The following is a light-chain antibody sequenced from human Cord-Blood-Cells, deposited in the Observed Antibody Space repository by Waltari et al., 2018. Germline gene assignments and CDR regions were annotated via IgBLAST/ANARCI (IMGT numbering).Light chain of an antibody. J-gene: IGLJ1*01. Sequence: QSALTQPASVSGSPGQSITISCTGTSSDVGSYNLGSWYQQHPGKAPKLMTYEGSKRPSGVSNRFSGSKSGNTASLTISGLQAEDEADYYCCSYAGSSTYVFGTGTKVTVL. CDR3: CSYAGSSTYV. V-gene: IGLV2-23*01. CDR1: SSDVGSYNL. CDR2: EGS.